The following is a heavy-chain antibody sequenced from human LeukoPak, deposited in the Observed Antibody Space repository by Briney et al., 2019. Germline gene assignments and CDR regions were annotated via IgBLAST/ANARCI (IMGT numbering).Heavy chain of an antibody. CDR2: ISSSSSTI. V-gene: IGHV3-11*04. J-gene: IGHJ4*02. D-gene: IGHD2-8*01. CDR1: GGSISGYF. Sequence: LSLTCTVSGGSISGYFWSWIRQPAGKGLEWVSYISSSSSTIYYADSVKGRFTISRDNAKNSLYLQMNSLRAEGTAVYYCARDKGVLNDALDYWGQGTLVTVSS. CDR3: ARDKGVLNDALDY.